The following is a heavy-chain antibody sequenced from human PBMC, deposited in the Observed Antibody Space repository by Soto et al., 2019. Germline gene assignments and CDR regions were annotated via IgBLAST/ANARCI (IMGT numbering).Heavy chain of an antibody. CDR1: GVSVSSGFYY. D-gene: IGHD4-17*01. Sequence: QVQLQESCPGQVKPSETLSLTCTVSGVSVSSGFYYWNWIRQPPGKGLEWIGYIYYNGNTKYNPSLKSRVTISADMAKNQFSLKLTSVTAADTAVYYCARRTVNTGLNDYWGQGTLVTVSS. CDR3: ARRTVNTGLNDY. J-gene: IGHJ4*02. CDR2: IYYNGNT. V-gene: IGHV4-61*01.